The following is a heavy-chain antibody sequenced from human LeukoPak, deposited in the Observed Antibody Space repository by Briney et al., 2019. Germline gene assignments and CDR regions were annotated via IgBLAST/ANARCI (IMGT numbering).Heavy chain of an antibody. CDR3: ARDRGNWNDGAFDI. D-gene: IGHD1-1*01. Sequence: SQTLSLTCAVSGGSISSGGYSWSWIRQPPGKGLEWIGYIYHSGSTYYNPSLKSRVTISVDTSKNQFSLRLSSVTAADTAVYYCARDRGNWNDGAFDIWGQGTVVTVSS. J-gene: IGHJ3*02. CDR1: GGSISSGGYS. V-gene: IGHV4-30-2*01. CDR2: IYHSGST.